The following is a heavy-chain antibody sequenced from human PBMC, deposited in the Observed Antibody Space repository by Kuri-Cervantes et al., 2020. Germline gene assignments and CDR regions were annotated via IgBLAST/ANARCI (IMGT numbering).Heavy chain of an antibody. D-gene: IGHD3-22*01. CDR3: ARTHYWLDSTGYSRPHYYFDY. Sequence: SETLSLTCTVSGGSVSTGSYYWSWIRQPPGKGLEWIGSIHYSADTHYSPSLMNRVTISVDTSENQFSLNLSSVTAADTAVYYCARTHYWLDSTGYSRPHYYFDYWGQGTLVTVSS. CDR1: GGSVSTGSYY. V-gene: IGHV4-39*07. J-gene: IGHJ4*02. CDR2: IHYSADT.